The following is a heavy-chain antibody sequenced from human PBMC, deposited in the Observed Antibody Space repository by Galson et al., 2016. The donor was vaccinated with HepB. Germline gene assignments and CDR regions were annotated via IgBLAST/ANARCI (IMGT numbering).Heavy chain of an antibody. V-gene: IGHV3-30*18. D-gene: IGHD3-10*01. Sequence: SLRLSCAASGFRFGSYGMHWVRQAPGKGLEWVAYIPLDGSNKYYRDSVEGRFTISRDNSKNTVYLQMNSLRAEDTAVYYCAKDPYYGSDRGYGMDVWGQGTTVTVSS. CDR3: AKDPYYGSDRGYGMDV. CDR2: IPLDGSNK. J-gene: IGHJ6*02. CDR1: GFRFGSYG.